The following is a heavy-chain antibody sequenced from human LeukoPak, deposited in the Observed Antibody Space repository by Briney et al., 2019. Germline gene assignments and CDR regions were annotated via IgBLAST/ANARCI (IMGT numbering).Heavy chain of an antibody. CDR2: ISSRSGYT. Sequence: AGGSLRLSCAASGFTSSSYSMNWVRQAPGKGLEWVSSISSRSGYTYDADSVKGRFTISRDNAKNSLYLQMNSLRAEDTAVYYCARVVPDTPYYYYGMDVWGQGITVTVSS. V-gene: IGHV3-21*01. CDR1: GFTSSSYS. D-gene: IGHD2-15*01. J-gene: IGHJ6*02. CDR3: ARVVPDTPYYYYGMDV.